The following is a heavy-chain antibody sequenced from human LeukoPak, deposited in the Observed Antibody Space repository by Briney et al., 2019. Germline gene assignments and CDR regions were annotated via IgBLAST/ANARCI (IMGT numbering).Heavy chain of an antibody. CDR3: ARGDTPDYYDSSGYSYYFDY. Sequence: PSETLSLTCAVYGGSFSGYYWSWIRQPPGKGLEWIGEINHSGSTNYNPSLKSRVTISVDTSKNQFSLKLSSVTAADTAVYYCARGDTPDYYDSSGYSYYFDYWGQGTLVTVSS. V-gene: IGHV4-34*01. J-gene: IGHJ4*02. CDR1: GGSFSGYY. CDR2: INHSGST. D-gene: IGHD3-22*01.